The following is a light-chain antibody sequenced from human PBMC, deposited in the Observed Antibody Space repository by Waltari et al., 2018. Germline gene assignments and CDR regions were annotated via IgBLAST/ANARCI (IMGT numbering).Light chain of an antibody. CDR3: QQSYSTLMYT. CDR2: AAS. V-gene: IGKV1-39*01. CDR1: QSISSY. J-gene: IGKJ2*01. Sequence: DIQMTQSPSSLSASVGDRVTITCRASQSISSYLNWYQQKPGKAPKLLIYAASSLQSGVPSRFSGSGSVTDFTLTISSLQPEEFATYYCQQSYSTLMYTFGQGTKLEIK.